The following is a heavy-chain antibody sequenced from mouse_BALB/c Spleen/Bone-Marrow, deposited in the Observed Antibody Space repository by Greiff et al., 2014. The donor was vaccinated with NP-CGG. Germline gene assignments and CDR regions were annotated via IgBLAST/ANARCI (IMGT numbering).Heavy chain of an antibody. D-gene: IGHD2-1*01. Sequence: DVQLQESGGGLVQPGGSLKLSCAASGFDFSRYWMSWVRQAPGKGIEWIGEINPDSSTINYTPSLKDKFIISRDNAKNTLYLQMSRVRSEDTALYYCARPDGNPYAMEYWGQGNLVTVSS. CDR1: GFDFSRYW. CDR3: ARPDGNPYAMEY. J-gene: IGHJ4*01. CDR2: INPDSSTI. V-gene: IGHV4-1*02.